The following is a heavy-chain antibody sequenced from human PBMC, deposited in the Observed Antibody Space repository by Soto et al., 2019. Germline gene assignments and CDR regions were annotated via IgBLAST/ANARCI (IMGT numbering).Heavy chain of an antibody. CDR1: GFSFSSYW. CDR3: ARSPGGYYID. Sequence: EVQLVESGGGLVQPGGSLRLSCADSGFSFSSYWMHWVRQGPGKGLVWVSRINTDGSSTNYADSVKGRFTISRDNAKNMVYLHMNSLRGEDTAVYYCARSPGGYYIDWGQGTMVTVSS. CDR2: INTDGSST. V-gene: IGHV3-74*01. J-gene: IGHJ3*01. D-gene: IGHD3-9*01.